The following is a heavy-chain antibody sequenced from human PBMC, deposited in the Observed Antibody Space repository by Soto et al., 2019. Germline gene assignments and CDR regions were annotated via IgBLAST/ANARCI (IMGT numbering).Heavy chain of an antibody. Sequence: SQTLSLTCAISGESVSSNSAASNSIRQSPSRGREWLGRTYYRCKWYNDYAVSVKSRLTISPDTSKNQFSLQLNSVTPEDTAVYYCARGHRAFDMWGQGTMVTVSS. J-gene: IGHJ3*02. CDR1: GESVSSNSAA. CDR2: TYYRCKWYN. CDR3: ARGHRAFDM. V-gene: IGHV6-1*01.